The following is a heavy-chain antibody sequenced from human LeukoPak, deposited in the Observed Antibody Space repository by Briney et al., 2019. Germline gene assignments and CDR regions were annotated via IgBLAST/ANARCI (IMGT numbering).Heavy chain of an antibody. CDR1: GGSINSGTYL. J-gene: IGHJ5*02. Sequence: PSETLSLTCTVSGGSINSGTYLGSWVRQPAGRVLGWIGRIYTSGSTNYNPSRKSRVTISVDKSNNQFCLKLNYVTAADTAFYYCARAGGLGTYYPNWFDPWGQGTLVTVSS. V-gene: IGHV4-61*02. CDR2: IYTSGST. CDR3: ARAGGLGTYYPNWFDP. D-gene: IGHD3-10*01.